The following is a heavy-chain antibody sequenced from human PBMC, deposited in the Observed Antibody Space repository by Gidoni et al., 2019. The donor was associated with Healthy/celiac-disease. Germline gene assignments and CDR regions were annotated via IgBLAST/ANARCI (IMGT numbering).Heavy chain of an antibody. V-gene: IGHV3-23*01. D-gene: IGHD3-10*01. CDR2: ISGSGGST. J-gene: IGHJ4*02. Sequence: EVQLLEAGGGLVQPGGSLRLSCSAPGFTFSSYAMSWVRQAPGKGLEWVTAISGSGGSTYYADSVKGRFTISRDNSKNTLYLQMNSLRAEDTAVYYCAKDPDWFGNYYFDYWGQGTLVTVSS. CDR1: GFTFSSYA. CDR3: AKDPDWFGNYYFDY.